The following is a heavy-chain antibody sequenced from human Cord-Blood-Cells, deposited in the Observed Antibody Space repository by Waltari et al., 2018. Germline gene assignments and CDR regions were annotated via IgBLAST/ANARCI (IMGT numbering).Heavy chain of an antibody. Sequence: QVQLVQPGAEVKKPGASVKVSCKAAGHTLTGYYMHWVRQAPGRGLEWMGWINPNSGGTNYAQKFQGRVTMTRDTSIRTAYMELSRLGSYDTAVYYCARGQQLVYWGQGTLVTVSS. CDR3: ARGQQLVY. CDR1: GHTLTGYY. J-gene: IGHJ4*02. D-gene: IGHD6-13*01. CDR2: INPNSGGT. V-gene: IGHV1-2*02.